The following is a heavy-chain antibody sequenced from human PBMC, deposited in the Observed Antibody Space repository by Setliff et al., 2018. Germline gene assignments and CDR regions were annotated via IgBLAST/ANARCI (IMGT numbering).Heavy chain of an antibody. J-gene: IGHJ3*02. V-gene: IGHV7-4-1*02. Sequence: SVKVSCKASGYTFSSYAMNWVRQAPGQGLEWMGWISTNTGNPTYAQGFTGRFVFSLDTSVSTAYLQISSLKAEDTAVYYCAREGEGSTFFPLDAFDIWGQGTMVTVSS. CDR1: GYTFSSYA. D-gene: IGHD3-16*01. CDR2: ISTNTGNP. CDR3: AREGEGSTFFPLDAFDI.